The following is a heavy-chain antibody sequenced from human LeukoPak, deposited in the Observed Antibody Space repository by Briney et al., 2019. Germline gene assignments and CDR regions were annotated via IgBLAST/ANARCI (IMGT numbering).Heavy chain of an antibody. D-gene: IGHD3-16*01. CDR1: GGSISTYF. CDR2: VYYSGST. Sequence: PSGTLSLTCTVSGGSISTYFWSWIRQPPGKGLEWIGYVYYSGSTNYNPSLKSRVTILVDTSKNQFSLKLTSVTAADTAVYYCAKGAKYSDYWGQGTLVTVSS. CDR3: AKGAKYSDY. V-gene: IGHV4-59*01. J-gene: IGHJ4*02.